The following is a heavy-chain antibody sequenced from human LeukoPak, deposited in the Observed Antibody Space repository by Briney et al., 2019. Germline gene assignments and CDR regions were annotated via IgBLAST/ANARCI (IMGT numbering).Heavy chain of an antibody. CDR1: GFTFSSYG. J-gene: IGHJ4*02. Sequence: GGSLRLSCAASGFTFSSYGMHWVRQAPGKGLEWVAVIWYDGSNKYYADSVKGRFTVSRDNFKNTLYLQMSSLRAEDTAVYFCARDFGSAILAYYFDYWGQGTLVTVSS. CDR3: ARDFGSAILAYYFDY. CDR2: IWYDGSNK. D-gene: IGHD2-15*01. V-gene: IGHV3-33*01.